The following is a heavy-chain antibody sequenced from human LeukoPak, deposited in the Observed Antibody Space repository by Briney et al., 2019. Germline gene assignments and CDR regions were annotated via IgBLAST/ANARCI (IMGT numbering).Heavy chain of an antibody. Sequence: GESLKISCKGSGYHFTSYWIGWVRQMPGKGLEWMGIIYPGDSDTRYSPSFQGQVTSSADKSISTAYLQWSSLKASDTAMYYCARHWRKVWFGELLKGFVFDYWGQGTLVTVSS. V-gene: IGHV5-51*01. D-gene: IGHD3-10*01. J-gene: IGHJ4*02. CDR1: GYHFTSYW. CDR3: ARHWRKVWFGELLKGFVFDY. CDR2: IYPGDSDT.